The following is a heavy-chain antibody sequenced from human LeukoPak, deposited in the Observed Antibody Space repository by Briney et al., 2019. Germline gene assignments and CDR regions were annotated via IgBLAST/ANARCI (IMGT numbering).Heavy chain of an antibody. CDR3: TRHRYSGSYNWFDP. J-gene: IGHJ5*02. Sequence: GGSLRLSCAASGFTFSGSAMHWVRQASGKGLEWVGRIRSEANSYATAYAASVKGRFTISRDDSKNTAYPQMNSLKTEDTAVYYCTRHRYSGSYNWFDPWGQGTLVTVSS. CDR2: IRSEANSYAT. CDR1: GFTFSGSA. V-gene: IGHV3-73*01. D-gene: IGHD1-26*01.